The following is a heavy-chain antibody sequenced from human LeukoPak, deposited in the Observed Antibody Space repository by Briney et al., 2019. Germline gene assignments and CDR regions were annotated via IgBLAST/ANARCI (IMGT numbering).Heavy chain of an antibody. CDR1: GFTFSSYA. CDR3: AKDPRPFSGYEYGMDV. V-gene: IGHV3-23*01. J-gene: IGHJ6*02. CDR2: ISGSGGST. D-gene: IGHD1-26*01. Sequence: GGSLRLSCAASGFTFSSYAMSWVRQAPGKGLEWVSAISGSGGSTYYADSVKGRFTISRDNSKNTLYLQMNSLRAEDTAVYYCAKDPRPFSGYEYGMDVWGQGTTVTVSS.